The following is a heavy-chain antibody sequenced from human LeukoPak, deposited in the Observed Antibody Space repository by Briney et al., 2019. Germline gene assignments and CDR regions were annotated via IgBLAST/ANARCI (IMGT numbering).Heavy chain of an antibody. CDR3: ARGPVVVPAAFMTLDY. D-gene: IGHD2-2*01. Sequence: PSETLSLTCTVSGGSISSGDYYWSWIRQPPGKGLEWIGYIYYSGSTYYNPSLKSRVTISVDTPKNQFSLKLSSVTAADTAVYYCARGPVVVPAAFMTLDYWGQGTLVTVSS. J-gene: IGHJ4*02. CDR2: IYYSGST. V-gene: IGHV4-30-4*08. CDR1: GGSISSGDYY.